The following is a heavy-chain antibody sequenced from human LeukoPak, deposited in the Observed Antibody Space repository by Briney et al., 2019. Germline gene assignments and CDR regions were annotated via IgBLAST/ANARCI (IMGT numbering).Heavy chain of an antibody. J-gene: IGHJ4*02. CDR1: GFTFSDYY. V-gene: IGHV3-11*04. Sequence: GGSLRLACAASGFTFSDYYMSWIRQAPGKGLEWLSYISSSGSTIYYADSVKGRFTISRDNAKKSLYLQMNSLRAEDTAIYYCARGAPTVTPTPFDYWGQGTLVTVSS. CDR2: ISSSGSTI. D-gene: IGHD4-17*01. CDR3: ARGAPTVTPTPFDY.